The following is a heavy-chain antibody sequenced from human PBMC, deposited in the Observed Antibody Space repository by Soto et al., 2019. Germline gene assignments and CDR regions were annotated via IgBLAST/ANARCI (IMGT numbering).Heavy chain of an antibody. D-gene: IGHD6-13*01. J-gene: IGHJ6*02. CDR3: ARDKKYSSSPGGGMDV. Sequence: GGSLRLSCAASGFTFSDYYMSWIRQAPGKGLEWVSYISSSGSTIYYADSVKGRFTISRDNAKNSLYLQMISLRAEDTAVYYCARDKKYSSSPGGGMDVWGQGTTVTVSS. CDR2: ISSSGSTI. V-gene: IGHV3-11*01. CDR1: GFTFSDYY.